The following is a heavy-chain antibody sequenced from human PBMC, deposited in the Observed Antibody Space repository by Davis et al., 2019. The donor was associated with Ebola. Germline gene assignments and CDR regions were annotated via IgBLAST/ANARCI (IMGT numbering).Heavy chain of an antibody. D-gene: IGHD3-9*01. CDR2: INPGNGNT. CDR3: ARDPTYYEILTGQRNFYGMDV. V-gene: IGHV1-18*01. Sequence: AASVKVSCKTSGYTFNNYGVTWVRQAPGQRLEWMGWINPGNGNTNFSQRFQGRVTITRDTSATTAYMELSSLRSEETAVYYCARDPTYYEILTGQRNFYGMDVWGQGTTVTVSS. J-gene: IGHJ6*02. CDR1: GYTFNNYG.